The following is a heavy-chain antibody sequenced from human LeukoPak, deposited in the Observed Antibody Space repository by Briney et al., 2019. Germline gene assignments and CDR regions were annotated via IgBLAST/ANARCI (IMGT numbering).Heavy chain of an antibody. J-gene: IGHJ3*02. CDR1: GYSSISYW. Sequence: ESTLIFCKASGYSSISYWICWMRHMHATGMERKGIIYPGDSDTRYSPSFQGQVTISADKSISTAYLQWSSLKASDTAMYYCARRERILFGGAFDIWGQGTMVTVSS. CDR3: ARRERILFGGAFDI. D-gene: IGHD3-3*01. V-gene: IGHV5-51*01. CDR2: IYPGDSDT.